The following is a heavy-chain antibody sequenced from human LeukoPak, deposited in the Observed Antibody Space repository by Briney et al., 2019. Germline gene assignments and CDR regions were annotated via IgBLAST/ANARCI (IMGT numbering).Heavy chain of an antibody. J-gene: IGHJ4*02. V-gene: IGHV3-53*01. CDR2: IYSGGST. D-gene: IGHD3-3*01. Sequence: GGSLRLSCAASGFTVSSNYVSWVRQAPGKGLEWVSVIYSGGSTYYADSVKGRFTISRDNSKNTLYLQMNSLRAEDTAVYYCAKISTPWSGYYYYFDYWGQGTLVTVSS. CDR3: AKISTPWSGYYYYFDY. CDR1: GFTVSSNY.